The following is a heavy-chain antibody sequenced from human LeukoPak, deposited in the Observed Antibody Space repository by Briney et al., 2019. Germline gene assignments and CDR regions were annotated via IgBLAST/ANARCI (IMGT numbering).Heavy chain of an antibody. CDR3: ARHDRRTGSHFDY. V-gene: IGHV4-39*01. D-gene: IGHD1-14*01. CDR1: GGSTSSSSYY. Sequence: ASETLSLTCTVSGGSTSSSSYYWGWIRQPPGMGLEWIGSIYYSGSTYYNPSLKSRVTISVDTSKNQFSLKLSSVTAADTAVYYCARHDRRTGSHFDYWGQGTLVTVSS. CDR2: IYYSGST. J-gene: IGHJ4*02.